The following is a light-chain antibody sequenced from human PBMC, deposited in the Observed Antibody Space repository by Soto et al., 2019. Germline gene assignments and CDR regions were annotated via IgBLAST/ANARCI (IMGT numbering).Light chain of an antibody. Sequence: VLTQSPVTLSLSPGERATLSCRASQSFRGLLAWYQQKPGQAPRLLIYDAYNRATGIPPRFSGSGSGTDFTLTITRLEPEDSAVYFCQQYTGPPTTFGQGTRLEI. J-gene: IGKJ5*01. CDR3: QQYTGPPTT. CDR1: QSFRGL. CDR2: DAY. V-gene: IGKV3-11*01.